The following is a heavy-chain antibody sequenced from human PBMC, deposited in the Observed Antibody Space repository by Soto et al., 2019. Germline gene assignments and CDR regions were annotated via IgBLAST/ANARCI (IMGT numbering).Heavy chain of an antibody. CDR1: GFTFNSYA. V-gene: IGHV3-23*01. Sequence: EGSLRLSCAAPGFTFNSYAMSWVRQAPGKGLEWVSAISGSGGSTYYADSVKGRFTISRDNSKNTLYLQMNSLRAEDKAVYYCAKDKVFERSWHPQNWFDPWCQGILVTVS. CDR2: ISGSGGST. CDR3: AKDKVFERSWHPQNWFDP. J-gene: IGHJ5*02. D-gene: IGHD3-3*01.